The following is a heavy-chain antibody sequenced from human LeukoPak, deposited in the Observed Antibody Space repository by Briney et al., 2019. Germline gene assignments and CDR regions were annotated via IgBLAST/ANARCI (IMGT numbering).Heavy chain of an antibody. CDR1: GGSFSGYY. V-gene: IGHV4-34*01. Sequence: SETLSLTCAVYGGSFSGYYWSWIRQPPGKGLEWIGSIYYSGSTYYNPSLKSRVTISVDTSKNQFSLKLSSVTAADTAVYYCARGEFGVIDYWGQGTLVTVSS. J-gene: IGHJ4*02. D-gene: IGHD3-16*01. CDR3: ARGEFGVIDY. CDR2: IYYSGST.